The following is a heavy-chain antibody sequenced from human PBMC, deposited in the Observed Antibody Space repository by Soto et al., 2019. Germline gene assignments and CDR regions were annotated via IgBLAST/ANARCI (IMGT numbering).Heavy chain of an antibody. CDR1: GGSLGSSSYY. V-gene: IGHV4-39*01. CDR2: IYYSGNT. Sequence: SETLSLTCTVSGGSLGSSSYYWGWVRQSPGKGLEWIGNIYYSGNTFYNPSLKSRVTISVDTSKNQFYLHLSSVTAADTAIFYCASIAAPGTTHFDFWGQGTLVTVSS. CDR3: ASIAAPGTTHFDF. J-gene: IGHJ4*02. D-gene: IGHD6-13*01.